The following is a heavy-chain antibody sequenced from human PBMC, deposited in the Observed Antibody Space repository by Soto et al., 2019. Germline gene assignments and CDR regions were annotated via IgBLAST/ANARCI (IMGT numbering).Heavy chain of an antibody. CDR1: GASISNHY. V-gene: IGHV4-59*08. CDR3: ARQKAGAGAALHQWLGPPRPAQFDY. J-gene: IGHJ4*02. D-gene: IGHD6-19*01. Sequence: SETLSLTCTVSGASISNHYCQWFRQPPGKGLEWIGYIHNTGGTNYNPSLKSPVTISLETSKNQFSLKLSSVTAADTAVYYCARQKAGAGAALHQWLGPPRPAQFDYWGQGTLVTVSS. CDR2: IHNTGGT.